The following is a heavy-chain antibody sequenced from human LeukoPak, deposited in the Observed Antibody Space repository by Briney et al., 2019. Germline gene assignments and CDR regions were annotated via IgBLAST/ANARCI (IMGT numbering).Heavy chain of an antibody. CDR2: IIPIFGTA. D-gene: IGHD5-24*01. CDR3: ARSEQGEMATTFDY. CDR1: GGTFSSYA. V-gene: IGHV1-69*13. Sequence: GASVKVSCKASGGTFSSYAISWVRQAPGQGLEWMGGIIPIFGTANYAQKSQGRVTITADESTSTAYMELSSLRSEDTAVYYCARSEQGEMATTFDYWGQGTLVTVSS. J-gene: IGHJ4*02.